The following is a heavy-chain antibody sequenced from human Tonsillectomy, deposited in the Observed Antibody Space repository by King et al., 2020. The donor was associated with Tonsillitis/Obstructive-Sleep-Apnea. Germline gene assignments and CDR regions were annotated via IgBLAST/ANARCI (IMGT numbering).Heavy chain of an antibody. V-gene: IGHV4-34*01. CDR1: GGSFSGYY. CDR2: INHSGST. J-gene: IGHJ4*02. CDR3: ARQAYCGGDCYSDY. D-gene: IGHD2-21*02. Sequence: VQLQQWGAGLLKPSETLSLTCAVYGGSFSGYYWSWIRQPPGKGLEWIGEINHSGSTNYNPSLKSRVTISVDTSKNQFSLKLSSVTAADTAVYYCARQAYCGGDCYSDYWGQGTLVTVSS.